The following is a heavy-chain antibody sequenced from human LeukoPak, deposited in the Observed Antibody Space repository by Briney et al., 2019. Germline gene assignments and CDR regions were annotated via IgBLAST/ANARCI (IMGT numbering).Heavy chain of an antibody. CDR3: AREGSSRFDY. Sequence: ASVKVSCKASGYTFTGYYIHWVRQAPGQGLEWMGWINPNSGGTNYAQKFQGRVTMTTDTSASTAYMELRSLRSDDTAVYYCAREGSSRFDYWGQGTLVTVSS. J-gene: IGHJ4*02. V-gene: IGHV1-2*02. CDR1: GYTFTGYY. CDR2: INPNSGGT. D-gene: IGHD2-2*01.